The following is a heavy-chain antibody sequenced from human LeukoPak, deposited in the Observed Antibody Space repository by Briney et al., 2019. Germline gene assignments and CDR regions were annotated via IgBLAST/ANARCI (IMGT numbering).Heavy chain of an antibody. CDR1: GYTFTGHY. Sequence: GASVKVSCKAAGYTFTGHYLHWVRQAPGQGLEWMGWINPKSGGSNYAPKFEGRVTMTRDTSITTAYMELHRLTFDDTAVYYCARFYCSISDCYGQTNWFDPWGQGTLVTVSS. V-gene: IGHV1-2*02. CDR3: ARFYCSISDCYGQTNWFDP. J-gene: IGHJ5*02. D-gene: IGHD2-2*01. CDR2: INPKSGGS.